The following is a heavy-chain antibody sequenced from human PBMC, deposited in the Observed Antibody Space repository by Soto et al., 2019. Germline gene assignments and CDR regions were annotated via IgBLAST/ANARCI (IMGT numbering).Heavy chain of an antibody. CDR1: GYTFTNYG. D-gene: IGHD2-2*01. J-gene: IGHJ6*02. Sequence: QVHLVQSGAEVKQPGASVKISCKASGYTFTNYGINWVRQAPGQGLEWMGWISAYNGNTNYAQKVQGRVTMTTDTTTSTAYMDLRSLRSDDTAVYYCARGNIVVVPGHVPRYHYSGMDVWGQGTTVTVSS. V-gene: IGHV1-18*01. CDR3: ARGNIVVVPGHVPRYHYSGMDV. CDR2: ISAYNGNT.